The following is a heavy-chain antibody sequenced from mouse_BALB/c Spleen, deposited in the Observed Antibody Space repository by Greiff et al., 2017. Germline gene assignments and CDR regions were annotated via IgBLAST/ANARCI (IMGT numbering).Heavy chain of an antibody. V-gene: IGHV5-6*02. CDR2: ISSGGSYT. J-gene: IGHJ3*01. D-gene: IGHD2-14*01. CDR1: GFTFSSYG. Sequence: EVKLMESGGDLVKPGGSLKLSCAASGFTFSSYGMSWVRQTPDKRLEWVATISSGGSYTYYPDSVKGRFTISRDNAKNTLYLQMSSLKSEDTAMYYCARRDRYGAWFAYWGQGTLVTVSA. CDR3: ARRDRYGAWFAY.